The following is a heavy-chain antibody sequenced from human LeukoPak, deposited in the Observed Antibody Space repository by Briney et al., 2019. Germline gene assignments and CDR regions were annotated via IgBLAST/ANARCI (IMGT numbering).Heavy chain of an antibody. V-gene: IGHV1-46*01. CDR1: GYALTNYY. J-gene: IGHJ4*02. CDR3: ATYPGPKIQGSFDY. Sequence: ASVKVSCKASGYALTNYYMSWVRQAPGQGPEWMGAIDPSSGNTQFAPKFEGRVTVTTDTSTSTVYMEMSSLRSDDTAMYYCATYPGPKIQGSFDYWGQGTLVTVSS. CDR2: IDPSSGNT. D-gene: IGHD5-18*01.